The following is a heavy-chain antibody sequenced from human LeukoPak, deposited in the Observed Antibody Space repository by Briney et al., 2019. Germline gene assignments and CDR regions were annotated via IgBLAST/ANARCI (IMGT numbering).Heavy chain of an antibody. CDR3: ARPDCSGSGCNLLPY. Sequence: GESLQISCKGSGYRFTSYWITWVRQMPGKGLEWMGRIDPSDSYTDYSPSFQGHVTFSADKSISTAYLQWSSLKASDTAIYYCARPDCSGSGCNLLPYRGQGTLVTVSS. CDR2: IDPSDSYT. D-gene: IGHD2-15*01. J-gene: IGHJ4*02. CDR1: GYRFTSYW. V-gene: IGHV5-10-1*01.